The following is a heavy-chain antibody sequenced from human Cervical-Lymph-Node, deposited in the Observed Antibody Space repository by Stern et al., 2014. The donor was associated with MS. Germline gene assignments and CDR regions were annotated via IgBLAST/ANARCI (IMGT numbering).Heavy chain of an antibody. CDR1: GFPFSDYG. CDR2: ATYDGSDQ. V-gene: IGHV3-30*03. D-gene: IGHD3-10*01. Sequence: VQLVQSGGGVVQPGKSLTLSCAASGFPFSDYGMHWFRQAPGKGLEWAARATYDGSDQYYADSVKGRFTVSRDNSKNTVLLQMNGLRPEDTAVYFCARDRGLTHYFYGMDVWGQGTTVTVSS. J-gene: IGHJ6*02. CDR3: ARDRGLTHYFYGMDV.